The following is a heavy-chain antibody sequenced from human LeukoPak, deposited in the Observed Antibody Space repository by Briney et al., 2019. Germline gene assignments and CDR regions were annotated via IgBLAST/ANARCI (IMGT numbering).Heavy chain of an antibody. V-gene: IGHV1-24*01. CDR2: FDPEDGET. J-gene: IGHJ4*02. CDR1: GYTLTELS. CDR3: ATSMVRGVISALDY. D-gene: IGHD3-10*01. Sequence: ALVKVSCKVSGYTLTELSMHWVRQAPGKGLEWMGGFDPEDGETIYAQKFQGRVTMTEDTSTDTAYMELSSLRSEDTAVYYCATSMVRGVISALDYWGQGTLVTVSS.